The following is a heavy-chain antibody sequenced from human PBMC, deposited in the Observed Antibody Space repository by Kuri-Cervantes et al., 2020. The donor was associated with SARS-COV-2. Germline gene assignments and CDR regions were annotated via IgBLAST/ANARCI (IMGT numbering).Heavy chain of an antibody. J-gene: IGHJ4*02. CDR3: AKDHRGGKVDY. Sequence: GESLKISCAASGFTFSSYGMHWVRQAPGKGLEWVAFIRYDGSNKYYADSVKGRFTISRDNSKSTLYLQMNSLRAEDTTVYYCAKDHRGGKVDYWGQGTLVTVSS. V-gene: IGHV3-30*02. CDR2: IRYDGSNK. CDR1: GFTFSSYG.